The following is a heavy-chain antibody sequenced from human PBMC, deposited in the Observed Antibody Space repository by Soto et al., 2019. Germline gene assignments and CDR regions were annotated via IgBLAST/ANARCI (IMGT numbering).Heavy chain of an antibody. CDR2: VSYDGTTK. CDR1: GFTCRAYG. D-gene: IGHD6-19*01. J-gene: IGHJ4*02. V-gene: IGHV3-30*18. CDR3: SKGQSAAAERWLQIVGVVYFDD. Sequence: QVQLVEAGGGVVQPGKSLRLSCTGSGFTCRAYGMHWVRQAPGKGLEWVAMVSYDGTTKYYADSVKGRFSVTSDNFKMTVYLHVDSLTTVDAGVYYCSKGQSAAAERWLQIVGVVYFDDWGEGVLVTVSS.